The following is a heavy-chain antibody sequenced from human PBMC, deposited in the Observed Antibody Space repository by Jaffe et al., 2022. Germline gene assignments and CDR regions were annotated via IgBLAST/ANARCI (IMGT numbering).Heavy chain of an antibody. J-gene: IGHJ4*02. CDR2: ISYDGSNK. CDR1: GFTFSSYG. V-gene: IGHV3-30*18. D-gene: IGHD4-17*01. Sequence: QVQLVESGGGVVQPGRSLRLSCAASGFTFSSYGMHWVRQAPGKGLEWVAVISYDGSNKYYADSVKGRFTISRDNSKNTLYLQMNSLRAEDTAVYYCAKDWLSYGHPTPFDYWGQGTLVTVSS. CDR3: AKDWLSYGHPTPFDY.